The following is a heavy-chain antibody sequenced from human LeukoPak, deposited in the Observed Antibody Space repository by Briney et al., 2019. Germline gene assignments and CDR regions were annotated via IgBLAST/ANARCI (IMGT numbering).Heavy chain of an antibody. D-gene: IGHD3-22*01. J-gene: IGHJ4*02. CDR1: GFTFNSYG. CDR3: ARSQESYDSRGYAFDY. V-gene: IGHV3-33*08. Sequence: GRSLRLSCAASGFTFNSYGMHWVRQAPGKGLEWVAVIWYDGSNKYYADSVKGRFTISRDNSKNTLYLQMNSLRADDTAVYYCARSQESYDSRGYAFDYWGQGTLVTVSS. CDR2: IWYDGSNK.